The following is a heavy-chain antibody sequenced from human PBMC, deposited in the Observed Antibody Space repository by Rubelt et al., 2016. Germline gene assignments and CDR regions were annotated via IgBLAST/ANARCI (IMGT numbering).Heavy chain of an antibody. CDR1: GFSFSRYW. D-gene: IGHD1-26*01. CDR3: ARVRYGGNDASDI. J-gene: IGHJ3*02. CDR2: INSDGSST. Sequence: VMTGGSLRLSCVGSGFSFSRYWMQWVRQAPGKGLVWVSRINSDGSSTTYADSVKGRFTISRDNAKNTLYLQMNTLRAEDTAVYYCARVRYGGNDASDIWGQGTMVTVSS. V-gene: IGHV3-74*01.